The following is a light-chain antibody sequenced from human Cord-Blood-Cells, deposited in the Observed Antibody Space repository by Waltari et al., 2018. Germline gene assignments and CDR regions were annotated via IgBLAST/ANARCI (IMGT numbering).Light chain of an antibody. J-gene: IGKJ2*01. Sequence: DIQMTQSPSTLSASLGDRVTITCRASQSIGSWLAWYQQKPGKAPKLLIYDASSLESGVPSRFSGSGSGTEFTLTISSLQPDDFAPYYCQQYNSYSYTFGQGTKLEIK. CDR2: DAS. CDR3: QQYNSYSYT. V-gene: IGKV1-5*01. CDR1: QSIGSW.